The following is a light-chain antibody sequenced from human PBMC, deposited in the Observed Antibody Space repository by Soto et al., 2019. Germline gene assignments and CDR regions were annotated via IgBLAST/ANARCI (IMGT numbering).Light chain of an antibody. J-gene: IGKJ1*01. V-gene: IGKV1-5*01. Sequence: DIHMTQSPSTLSASVGDRVTITCRASQSISSWLAWYQQKPRKAPKLLIYDASRLESGVPSRFSGSGSGTEFTLTISSLQPDDFATYYCQQYNSYWTFGQGTKLE. CDR1: QSISSW. CDR3: QQYNSYWT. CDR2: DAS.